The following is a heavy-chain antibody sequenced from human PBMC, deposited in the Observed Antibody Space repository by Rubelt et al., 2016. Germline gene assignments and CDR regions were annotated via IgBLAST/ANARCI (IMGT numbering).Heavy chain of an antibody. CDR3: ARGHGELQGYYYGMDV. CDR2: IYYSGST. D-gene: IGHD1-7*01. V-gene: IGHV4-39*07. Sequence: QVQLQESGPGLVKPSETLSLTCTVSGGSISSSSYYWGWIRQPPGKGLEWIGSIYYSGSTYYNPSLKGRVTISVDTSKNQFSLKLSPMTAADTAVYYCARGHGELQGYYYGMDVWGQGTTVTVSS. CDR1: GGSISSSSYY. J-gene: IGHJ6*02.